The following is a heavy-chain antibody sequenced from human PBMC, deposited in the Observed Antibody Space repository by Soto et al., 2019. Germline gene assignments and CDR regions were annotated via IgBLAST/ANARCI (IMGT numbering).Heavy chain of an antibody. CDR2: IIPIFGIE. J-gene: IGHJ5*02. V-gene: IGHV1-69*17. CDR1: GGPFSSYA. CDR3: XXXXXXXRGFDP. Sequence: QVQLVQSGAEVKKPGSSVKVSCKASGGPFSSYAIXWXXQAPGQGLEWMGGIIPIFGIENYSQKVQGRVTITADKSXXXXXXXXXXXXXXXXXXXXXXXXXXXXRGFDPWGQGTLVTVSS.